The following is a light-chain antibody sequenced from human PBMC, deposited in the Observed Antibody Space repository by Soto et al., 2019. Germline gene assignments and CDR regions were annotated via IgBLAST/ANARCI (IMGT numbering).Light chain of an antibody. J-gene: IGKJ4*01. CDR1: QNLLSSNKNF. Sequence: DIVLTQSPDSLAVSLGERATINCKSSQNLLSSNKNFLVWFQQRPGQPPKVLISWSSTRASGVPDRFSGSGSGTDFTLTISSLQAEDVALYYCQQYYTAPLTFGGGTKVEI. V-gene: IGKV4-1*01. CDR2: WSS. CDR3: QQYYTAPLT.